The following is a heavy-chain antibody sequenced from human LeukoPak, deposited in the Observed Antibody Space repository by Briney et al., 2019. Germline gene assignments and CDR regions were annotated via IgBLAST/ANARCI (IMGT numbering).Heavy chain of an antibody. CDR3: ARGYRSLGY. V-gene: IGHV4-34*01. CDR1: GGSFSGFY. J-gene: IGHJ4*02. D-gene: IGHD2-2*02. CDR2: TNHSGST. Sequence: SETLSLTCAVYGGSFSGFYRNWLSQPPGKGLEWIGETNHSGSTNYNPSLKSRVTISVDTSKNQFSLKLSSVTAADTAVYYCARGYRSLGYWGQGTLVTVSS.